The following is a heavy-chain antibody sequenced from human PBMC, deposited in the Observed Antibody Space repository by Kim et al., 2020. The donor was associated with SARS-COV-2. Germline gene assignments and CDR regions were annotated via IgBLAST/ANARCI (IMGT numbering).Heavy chain of an antibody. CDR2: TYYRSKWYN. CDR3: AREGIAAQARRMVTAPIGTEFDP. J-gene: IGHJ5*02. D-gene: IGHD6-13*01. V-gene: IGHV6-1*01. CDR1: GDSVSSNSAA. Sequence: SQTLSLTCAISGDSVSSNSAAWNWIRQSPSRGLEWLGRTYYRSKWYNDYAVSVKSRITINPDTSKNQFSLQLNSVTPEDTAVYYCAREGIAAQARRMVTAPIGTEFDPWGQGTLVTVSS.